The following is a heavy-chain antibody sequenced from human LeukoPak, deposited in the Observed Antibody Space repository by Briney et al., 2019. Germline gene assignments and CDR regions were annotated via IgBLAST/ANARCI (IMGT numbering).Heavy chain of an antibody. D-gene: IGHD3-10*01. CDR3: ARGVSNLWSNFYYYYGMDV. V-gene: IGHV4-34*01. CDR1: GGSFSGYY. CDR2: INHSGST. Sequence: SETLSLTCAVYGGSFSGYYWSWIRQPPGKGLEWIGEINHSGSTNYNPSLKSRVTISVDTSKNQFSLKLSSVTAADTAVYYCARGVSNLWSNFYYYYGMDVWGQGTTVTVSS. J-gene: IGHJ6*02.